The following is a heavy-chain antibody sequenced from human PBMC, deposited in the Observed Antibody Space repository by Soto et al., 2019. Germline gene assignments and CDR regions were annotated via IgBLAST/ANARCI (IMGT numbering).Heavy chain of an antibody. CDR1: GFTFSSYA. Sequence: GGSLRLSCAASGFTFSSYAMHWVRQAPGKGLEWVAVISYDGSNKYYADSVKGRFTISRDNSKNTLYLQMNSLRAEDTAVYYCARDRAVTYYYGMDVWGQGTTVTVSS. V-gene: IGHV3-30-3*01. CDR3: ARDRAVTYYYGMDV. D-gene: IGHD4-4*01. J-gene: IGHJ6*02. CDR2: ISYDGSNK.